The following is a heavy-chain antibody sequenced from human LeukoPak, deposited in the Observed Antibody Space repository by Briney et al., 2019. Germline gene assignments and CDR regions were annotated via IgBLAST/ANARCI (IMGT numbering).Heavy chain of an antibody. CDR3: ARRGSVQAIDP. J-gene: IGHJ5*02. CDR1: GFTFSSSW. CDR2: INSDGSST. Sequence: GGSLRLSCVASGFTFSSSWMHWVRQAPGKGLVWASRINSDGSSTTYADSVKGRFTVSRDSAKNTLYLQMNSLRVEDTAVYYCARRGSVQAIDPWGRGTLVTVSS. V-gene: IGHV3-74*03. D-gene: IGHD1-26*01.